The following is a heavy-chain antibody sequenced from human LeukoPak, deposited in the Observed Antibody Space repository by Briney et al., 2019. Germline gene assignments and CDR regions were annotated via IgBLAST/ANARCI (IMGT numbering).Heavy chain of an antibody. CDR3: ANYYGSGSPPYYYYMDV. CDR1: GFTFSNYG. Sequence: GGALRLSCAASGFTFSNYGMHWVRQAPGKGLEWVAFMNYDGRNKSYADSVKGRFTISRDNSKNTLYLQMNSLRAEDTAVYYCANYYGSGSPPYYYYMDVWGKGTTVTVSS. J-gene: IGHJ6*03. CDR2: MNYDGRNK. V-gene: IGHV3-30*02. D-gene: IGHD3-10*01.